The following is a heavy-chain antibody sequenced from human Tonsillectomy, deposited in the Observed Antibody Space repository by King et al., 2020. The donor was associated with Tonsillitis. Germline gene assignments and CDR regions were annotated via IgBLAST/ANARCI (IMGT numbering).Heavy chain of an antibody. D-gene: IGHD5-24*01. CDR2: INHSGST. Sequence: VQLQQWGAGLLKPSETLSLTCAVYGGSFSGYYWSWIRQPPGKGLEWIGEINHSGSTNYNPSLKSRVTISVDTSKNQFSLKLSSVTAADTAVYYCARGGKRMATILRYWGQGTLVTVSS. J-gene: IGHJ4*02. V-gene: IGHV4-34*01. CDR1: GGSFSGYY. CDR3: ARGGKRMATILRY.